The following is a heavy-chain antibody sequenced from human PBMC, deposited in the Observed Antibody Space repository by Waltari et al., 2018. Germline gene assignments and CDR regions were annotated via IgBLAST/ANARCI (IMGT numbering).Heavy chain of an antibody. CDR3: ARITNYGYGDYWAYYFDY. CDR2: IYTSRST. V-gene: IGHV4-61*02. Sequence: QVQLQESGPGLAKPSQTLSLTCTVSGGSISSGSYFCTWTRQPAGTRLERIGRIYTSRSTNCGPSLKSRVTISVDTSKNQFSLKLSSVTAADTAVYYCARITNYGYGDYWAYYFDYWGQGTLVTVSS. D-gene: IGHD4-17*01. J-gene: IGHJ4*02. CDR1: GGSISSGSYF.